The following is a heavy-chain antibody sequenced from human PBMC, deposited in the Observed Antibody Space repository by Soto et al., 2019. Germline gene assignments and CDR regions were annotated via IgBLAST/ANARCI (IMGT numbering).Heavy chain of an antibody. J-gene: IGHJ5*02. Sequence: GGSLRLACNCSGFRFSEHAMTWVRQAPGKGLEWVGFIRNTPYGGTTDYAASVRGRFTISRDDSASIAYLQMNSLKTEDSGLYYCSRGSFGYYGPWGPGTLVTVYS. V-gene: IGHV3-49*04. D-gene: IGHD2-2*03. CDR3: SRGSFGYYGP. CDR2: IRNTPYGGTT. CDR1: GFRFSEHA.